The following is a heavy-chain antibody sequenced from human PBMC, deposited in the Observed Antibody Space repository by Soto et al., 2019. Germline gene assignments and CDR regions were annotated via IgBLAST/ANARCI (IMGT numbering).Heavy chain of an antibody. Sequence: QVQLVQSGAEVKTPGASVRVSCKASGYTFTDYYMHWLRRAPGQGLEWMGWINDNSGATSYSQRVQGRVTLTRDTSISTAYRELSSLRSDDTAVDYCARDSAAAAGLSLDSWGQGTMVTVSS. J-gene: IGHJ4*02. CDR3: ARDSAAAAGLSLDS. CDR2: INDNSGAT. D-gene: IGHD6-13*01. CDR1: GYTFTDYY. V-gene: IGHV1-2*02.